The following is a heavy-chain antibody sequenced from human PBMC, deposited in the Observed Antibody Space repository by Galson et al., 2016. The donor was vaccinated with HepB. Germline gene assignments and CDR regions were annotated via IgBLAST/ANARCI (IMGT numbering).Heavy chain of an antibody. Sequence: SVKVSCKASGYTFTSYAMHWVRQAPGQRLEWMGWINAGKTNTKYSQKFQGRVTITKDTPASTAYMELSSLRSEDTAVYYCERRGNGYNYDYWGQGTLGTVSA. V-gene: IGHV1-3*01. CDR1: GYTFTSYA. CDR3: ERRGNGYNYDY. CDR2: INAGKTNT. J-gene: IGHJ4*02. D-gene: IGHD5-24*01.